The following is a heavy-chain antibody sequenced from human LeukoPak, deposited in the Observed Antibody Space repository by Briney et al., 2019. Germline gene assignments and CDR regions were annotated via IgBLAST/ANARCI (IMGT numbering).Heavy chain of an antibody. Sequence: PGGSLRLSCAVSGFPFSNFAMSWVRPAPGKGLEWVSIITNTGGDTNHADSVKGRFTISRDNSKNTLYLQMNSLRVEDTAVYYCAKGVGPSAPNGRVFEFWGQGTLVTVSS. V-gene: IGHV3-23*01. CDR3: AKGVGPSAPNGRVFEF. CDR1: GFPFSNFA. CDR2: ITNTGGDT. D-gene: IGHD2-2*01. J-gene: IGHJ4*02.